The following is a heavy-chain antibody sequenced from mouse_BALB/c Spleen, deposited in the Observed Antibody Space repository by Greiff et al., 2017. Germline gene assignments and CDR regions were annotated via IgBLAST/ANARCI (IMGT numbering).Heavy chain of an antibody. J-gene: IGHJ1*01. Sequence: EVKLMESGGGLVKPGGSLKLSCAASGFTFSSYAMSWVRQSPEKRLEWVAEISSGGSYTYYPDTVTGRFTISRDNAKNTLYLEMSSLRSEDTAMYYCARDRGTTVGHFDVWGAGTTVTVSS. CDR3: ARDRGTTVGHFDV. V-gene: IGHV5-9-4*01. D-gene: IGHD1-1*01. CDR2: ISSGGSYT. CDR1: GFTFSSYA.